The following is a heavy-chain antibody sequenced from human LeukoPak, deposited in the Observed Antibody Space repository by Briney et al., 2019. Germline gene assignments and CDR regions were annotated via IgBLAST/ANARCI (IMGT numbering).Heavy chain of an antibody. CDR1: GYTFTSYY. CDR3: ARRRVRGVAHYDAFDI. J-gene: IGHJ3*02. D-gene: IGHD3-10*01. V-gene: IGHV1-8*02. CDR2: MNPNSGNT. Sequence: ASVKVSCKASGYTFTSYYMHWVRQATGQGLEWMGWMNPNSGNTGYAQKFQGRVTMTRNTSISTAYMELSSLRSEDTAVYYCARRRVRGVAHYDAFDIWGQGTMVTVSS.